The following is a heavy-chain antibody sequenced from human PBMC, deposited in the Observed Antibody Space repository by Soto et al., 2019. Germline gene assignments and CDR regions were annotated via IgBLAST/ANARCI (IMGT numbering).Heavy chain of an antibody. CDR2: ISGRDGNI. J-gene: IGHJ6*03. V-gene: IGHV3-11*01. CDR3: AGDQGPNYMAV. Sequence: QVQLVESGGGLVKPGGSLRLSCAASGFTFSDSFMSWSRQTPGKGLEWLSYISGRDGNIYYADSVRGRFTISRDNAKNTVNPKMNSIRAGDTAVYCCAGDQGPNYMAVWGKGTTVTVS. CDR1: GFTFSDSF.